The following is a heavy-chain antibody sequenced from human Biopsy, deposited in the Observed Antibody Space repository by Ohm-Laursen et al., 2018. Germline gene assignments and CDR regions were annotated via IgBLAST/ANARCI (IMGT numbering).Heavy chain of an antibody. Sequence: ATVKISCKLYGYTFTSYDISWMRQVSGQGLEWIGWVNPVSKNTVSVKDFRGRVTLTGDTSSSTSYMELRSLTSRDTAIYYCARAVRNQMLSTVWGQGTAVTVSS. D-gene: IGHD2-2*01. CDR1: GYTFTSYD. J-gene: IGHJ6*02. CDR3: ARAVRNQMLSTV. CDR2: VNPVSKNT. V-gene: IGHV1-8*01.